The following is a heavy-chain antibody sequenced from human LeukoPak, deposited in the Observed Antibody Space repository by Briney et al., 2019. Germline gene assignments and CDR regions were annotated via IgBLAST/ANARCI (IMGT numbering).Heavy chain of an antibody. Sequence: PSETLSLTCTVSGGSISSYYWSWIRQPPGKGLEWIGYIYYSGSTNYNPSLKSRVTISVDTSKNQFSLKLSSVAAADTAVYYCARGGWLPGYFDLWGRGTLVTVSS. V-gene: IGHV4-59*01. CDR2: IYYSGST. D-gene: IGHD5-24*01. CDR1: GGSISSYY. J-gene: IGHJ2*01. CDR3: ARGGWLPGYFDL.